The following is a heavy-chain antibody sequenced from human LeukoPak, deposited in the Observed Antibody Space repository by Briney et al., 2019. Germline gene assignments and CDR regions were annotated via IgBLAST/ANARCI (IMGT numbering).Heavy chain of an antibody. CDR1: GYSISSGYY. J-gene: IGHJ1*01. CDR2: IYHSGST. V-gene: IGHV4-38-2*02. D-gene: IGHD1-26*01. CDR3: ARVGGSYYSPIQH. Sequence: PSETLSLTCTVSGYSISSGYYWGWIRQPPGKGLEWIGSIYHSGSTYYNPSLKSRVTISVDTSKNQFSLELSSVTAADTAVYYCARVGGSYYSPIQHWGQGTLVTVSS.